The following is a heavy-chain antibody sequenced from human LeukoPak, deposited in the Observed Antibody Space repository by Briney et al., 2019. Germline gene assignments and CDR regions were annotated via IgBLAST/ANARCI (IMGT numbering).Heavy chain of an antibody. J-gene: IGHJ4*02. CDR3: ARGRSWGESGFDY. Sequence: QTLSLTSAISGDSVSNNSAAWNWIRQSPSGGLEWLGRTYYRSKWYNDYAVFVTSRITISPDTSKNQFSLQLKSVTPEDTAVYYCARGRSWGESGFDYWGQGTLVTVSS. CDR1: GDSVSNNSAA. V-gene: IGHV6-1*01. D-gene: IGHD6-13*01. CDR2: TYYRSKWYN.